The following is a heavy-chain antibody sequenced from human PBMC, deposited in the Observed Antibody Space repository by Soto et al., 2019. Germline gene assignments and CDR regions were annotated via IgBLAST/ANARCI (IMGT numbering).Heavy chain of an antibody. D-gene: IGHD6-13*01. V-gene: IGHV4-34*01. CDR3: ARGGGAAPGT. J-gene: IGHJ4*02. Sequence: QVHLQQWGAGLLKPSETLSLTCTVYGGSFGGYYWTWIRQPPAEGLEWIGEISPSGSPNYNPSLRSRVTVSVDTSTNHFSLKLSSGTAADTDVYYCARGGGAAPGTWGQGTLVTVSS. CDR2: ISPSGSP. CDR1: GGSFGGYY.